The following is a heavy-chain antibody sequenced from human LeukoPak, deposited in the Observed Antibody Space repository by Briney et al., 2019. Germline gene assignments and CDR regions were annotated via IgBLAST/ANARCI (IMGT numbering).Heavy chain of an antibody. J-gene: IGHJ4*02. D-gene: IGHD3-3*01. Sequence: SETLSLTCTVYGGSFSGHYWRWIRQPPGKGVEWIGELNHSGATNYNPSLRSRVTISVDTSKNQFSLKLSSVTAAATAVYFCARHGSYSLDYWGQGALVTVSS. CDR3: ARHGSYSLDY. CDR2: LNHSGAT. CDR1: GGSFSGHY. V-gene: IGHV4-34*01.